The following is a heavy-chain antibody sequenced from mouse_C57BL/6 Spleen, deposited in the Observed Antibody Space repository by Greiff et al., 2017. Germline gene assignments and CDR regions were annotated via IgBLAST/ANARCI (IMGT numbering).Heavy chain of an antibody. CDR2: ISSGGSYT. CDR1: GFTFSSYG. J-gene: IGHJ2*01. CDR3: ARQLYDLDY. V-gene: IGHV5-6*01. Sequence: EVQRVASGGDLVKPGGSLKLSCAASGFTFSSYGMSWVRQPPDKRLEWVATISSGGSYTYYPDRVTGRFPISRDNAKNTLYLQMSSLKSEDTAMYYGARQLYDLDYWGQGTTLTVSS. D-gene: IGHD2-14*01.